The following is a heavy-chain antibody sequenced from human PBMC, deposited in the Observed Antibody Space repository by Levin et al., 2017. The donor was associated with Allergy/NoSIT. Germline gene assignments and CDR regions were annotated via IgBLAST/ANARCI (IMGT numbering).Heavy chain of an antibody. D-gene: IGHD6-19*01. CDR2: IYYSGST. V-gene: IGHV4-59*01. J-gene: IGHJ5*02. CDR1: GGSISSYY. CDR3: ARLSSGWSQDWFDP. Sequence: GSLRLSCTVSGGSISSYYWSWVRQPPGKGLEWIGYIYYSGSTNYNPSLKSRVTISVDTSKNQFSLKLSSVTAADTAVYYGARLSSGWSQDWFDPWGQGTLVTVSS.